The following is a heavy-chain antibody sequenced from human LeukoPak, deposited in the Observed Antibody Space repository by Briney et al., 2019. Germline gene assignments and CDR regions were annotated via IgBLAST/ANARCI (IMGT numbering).Heavy chain of an antibody. D-gene: IGHD5-18*01. CDR2: INWNGGST. CDR1: GFTFDDYG. CDR3: AKDPRDHTYGWSWRYFDY. J-gene: IGHJ4*02. V-gene: IGHV3-20*04. Sequence: GGSLRLSCAASGFTFDDYGMSWVRQAPGKGLEWVSYINWNGGSTDYADSVKGRFTISRDNAKNSLYLQMNSLRAEDTAVYYCAKDPRDHTYGWSWRYFDYWGQGTLVTVSS.